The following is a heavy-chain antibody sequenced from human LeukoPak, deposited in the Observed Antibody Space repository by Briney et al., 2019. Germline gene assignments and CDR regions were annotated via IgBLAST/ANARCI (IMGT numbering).Heavy chain of an antibody. CDR1: GFTFSSYW. D-gene: IGHD6-13*01. J-gene: IGHJ3*01. CDR2: IKQDGSEK. V-gene: IGHV3-7*01. CDR3: TRQDVGTSWYDTFDV. Sequence: GGSLRLSCAASGFTFSSYWMSWVRQAPGKGLEWVANIKQDGSEKYYVDSVKGRFTISRDNAKNTVYLQMNSLRDDDTAVYYCTRQDVGTSWYDTFDVWGQGTMVAVSS.